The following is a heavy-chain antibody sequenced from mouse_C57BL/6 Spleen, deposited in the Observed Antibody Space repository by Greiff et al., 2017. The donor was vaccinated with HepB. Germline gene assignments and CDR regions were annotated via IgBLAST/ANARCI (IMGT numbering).Heavy chain of an antibody. D-gene: IGHD1-1*01. CDR1: GFSFNTYA. J-gene: IGHJ4*01. CDR3: VATVVAPYAMDY. CDR2: IRSKSNNYAT. Sequence: EVKLVESGGGLVQPKGSLKLSCAASGFSFNTYAMNWVRQAPGKGLEWVARIRSKSNNYATYYADSVKDRFTISRDDSESMLYLQMNNLKTEDTAMYYCVATVVAPYAMDYWGQGTSVTVSS. V-gene: IGHV10-1*01.